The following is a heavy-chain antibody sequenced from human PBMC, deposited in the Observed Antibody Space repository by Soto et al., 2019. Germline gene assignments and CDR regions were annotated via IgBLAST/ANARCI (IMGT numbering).Heavy chain of an antibody. CDR3: ARKYSTTWSDAFDI. D-gene: IGHD6-13*01. CDR2: TYYRSKWYN. V-gene: IGHV6-1*01. J-gene: IGHJ3*02. CDR1: GDSVSSNSAA. Sequence: SQTLSLTCVISGDSVSSNSAAWNWIRQSPSRGLEWLGRTYYRSKWYNDYAVSVKSRITINPDTSKNQFSLHLNSVTPEDTAVYYCARKYSTTWSDAFDIWGQGTMVTVSS.